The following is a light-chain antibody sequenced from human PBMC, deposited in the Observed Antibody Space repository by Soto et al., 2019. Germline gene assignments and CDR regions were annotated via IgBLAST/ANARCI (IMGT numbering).Light chain of an antibody. J-gene: IGKJ2*01. CDR2: STS. CDR3: QHFRNSPYT. V-gene: IGKV3-20*01. CDR1: QSIFSPY. Sequence: IVLTQSPATLSLSPGEGATLSCRASQSIFSPYLAWYQQIPGQAPRLLIYSTSTRATGVPDRFSGSGSGTDLTLTIRQLESGDFAVYYCQHFRNSPYTFGQGTKLEIK.